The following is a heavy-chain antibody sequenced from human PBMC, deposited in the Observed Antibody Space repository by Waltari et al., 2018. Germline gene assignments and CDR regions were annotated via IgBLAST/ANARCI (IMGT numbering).Heavy chain of an antibody. CDR2: IWYDGSNK. J-gene: IGHJ4*02. Sequence: QVQLVESGGGVVQPGRSLRLSCAASGFTFSSIGMHWVRQAPGKGREWVAVIWYDGSNKYYADSVKGRFTISRDNSKNTLYLQMNSLRAEDTAVYYCARASSRVVVAATVDYWGQGTLVTVSS. D-gene: IGHD2-15*01. CDR1: GFTFSSIG. V-gene: IGHV3-33*01. CDR3: ARASSRVVVAATVDY.